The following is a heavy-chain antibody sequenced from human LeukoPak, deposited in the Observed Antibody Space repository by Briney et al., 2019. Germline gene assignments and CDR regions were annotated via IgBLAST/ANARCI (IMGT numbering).Heavy chain of an antibody. CDR1: GFTFSTYW. CDR2: IKQDGSEK. D-gene: IGHD3-9*01. V-gene: IGHV3-7*04. J-gene: IGHJ4*02. CDR3: ARDGYDILTGYYFGY. Sequence: GGSLRLSCAASGFTFSTYWMSWVRQAPGKGLEWVANIKQDGSEKYYVDSVKGRFTISRDNAKNSMYLQMNSLRAEDTAVYYCARDGYDILTGYYFGYWGQGTLVTVSS.